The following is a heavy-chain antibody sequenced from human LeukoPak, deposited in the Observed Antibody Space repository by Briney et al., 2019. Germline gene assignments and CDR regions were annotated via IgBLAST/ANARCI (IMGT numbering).Heavy chain of an antibody. CDR3: AKDSGPGSAYCGGDCYWVRSYYYYGMDV. CDR2: VSWNSGSI. CDR1: GFTFGGYS. J-gene: IGHJ6*02. V-gene: IGHV3-9*01. D-gene: IGHD2-21*02. Sequence: GGTLSLTCAASGFTFGGYSMHWVRRAPAEGLEGVSGVSWNSGSIGYEASVKGRLTISRDNAKNSLYLQMNSLRVEDTALYYCAKDSGPGSAYCGGDCYWVRSYYYYGMDVWGQGTTVTVSS.